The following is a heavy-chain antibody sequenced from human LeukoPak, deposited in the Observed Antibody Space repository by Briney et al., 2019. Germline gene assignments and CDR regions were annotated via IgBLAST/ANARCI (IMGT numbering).Heavy chain of an antibody. V-gene: IGHV1-18*01. D-gene: IGHD6-19*01. J-gene: IGHJ5*02. CDR3: ATVTYSSGSSPFDP. Sequence: ASVKVSCKASGYTFTSYGISWVRQAPGQGLEWMGWISAYNGNTNYAQKLQGRVTMTTDTSTSTAYMELRSLRSDDTAVYYCATVTYSSGSSPFDPWGRGTLVTVSS. CDR2: ISAYNGNT. CDR1: GYTFTSYG.